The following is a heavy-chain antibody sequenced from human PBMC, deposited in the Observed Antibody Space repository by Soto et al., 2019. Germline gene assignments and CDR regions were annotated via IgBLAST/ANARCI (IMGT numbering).Heavy chain of an antibody. J-gene: IGHJ6*02. CDR3: ARGGYSGYDSTSYYYYYYGMDV. Sequence: SVKVSCKASGGTFSSYAISWVRQAAGQGLEWMGGIIPIFGTANYAQKFQGRVTITADESTSTAYMELSSLRSEDTAVYYCARGGYSGYDSTSYYYYYYGMDVWGQGTTVTISS. D-gene: IGHD5-12*01. CDR2: IIPIFGTA. V-gene: IGHV1-69*13. CDR1: GGTFSSYA.